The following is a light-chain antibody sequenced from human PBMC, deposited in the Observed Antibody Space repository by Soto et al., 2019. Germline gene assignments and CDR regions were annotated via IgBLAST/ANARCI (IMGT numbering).Light chain of an antibody. CDR1: RSVSNR. Sequence: EILMTQSPATLSVSPGETVTFSCRASRSVSNRLAWYQHKPGQAPRLLISGASNGATGIPPKFSGSGSGTEFTLTVDSLQSDDIAVYYCQQFHDWPPWTFGQGTKVEIK. V-gene: IGKV3-15*01. CDR2: GAS. CDR3: QQFHDWPPWT. J-gene: IGKJ1*01.